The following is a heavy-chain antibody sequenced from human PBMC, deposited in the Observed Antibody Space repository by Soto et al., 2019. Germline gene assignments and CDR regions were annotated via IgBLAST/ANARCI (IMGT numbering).Heavy chain of an antibody. D-gene: IGHD2-15*01. CDR3: ARGEYCSGGSCYMYYYYGMDV. J-gene: IGHJ6*02. Sequence: GXSVKVSSKASGGTFSSYAISWVRQAPGQGREWMGGIIPIFGTANYAQKFQGRVTITADESTSTAYMELSSLRSEDTAVYYCARGEYCSGGSCYMYYYYGMDVWGQGTTVSVSS. CDR2: IIPIFGTA. V-gene: IGHV1-69*13. CDR1: GGTFSSYA.